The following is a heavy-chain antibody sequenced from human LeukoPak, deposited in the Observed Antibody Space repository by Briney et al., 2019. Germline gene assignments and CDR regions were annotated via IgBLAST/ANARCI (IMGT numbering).Heavy chain of an antibody. CDR2: VSQSGTTI. J-gene: IGHJ2*01. Sequence: GGSLRLSCAASGFTFSDYYMSWVRQAPGKGLEWVSYVSQSGTTIYYADSVKGRFTISRDNGKNSLYLQMNSLRADDTAVYYCARYSSTWPYWYFDLWGRGTLVTVSS. D-gene: IGHD6-13*01. CDR3: ARYSSTWPYWYFDL. V-gene: IGHV3-11*01. CDR1: GFTFSDYY.